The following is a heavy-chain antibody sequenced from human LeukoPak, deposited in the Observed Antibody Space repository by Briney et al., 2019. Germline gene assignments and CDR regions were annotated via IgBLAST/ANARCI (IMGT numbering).Heavy chain of an antibody. D-gene: IGHD5-18*01. J-gene: IGHJ4*02. Sequence: SETLSLTCTVSGGSISSGSYYWSWIRQPAGKGLEWIGEINHSGSTNYNPSLKSRVTISVDTSKNQFSLKLSSVTAADTAVYYCARGRRVPARDTAMVIWGQGTLVTVSS. CDR3: ARGRRVPARDTAMVI. V-gene: IGHV4-61*10. CDR1: GGSISSGSYY. CDR2: INHSGST.